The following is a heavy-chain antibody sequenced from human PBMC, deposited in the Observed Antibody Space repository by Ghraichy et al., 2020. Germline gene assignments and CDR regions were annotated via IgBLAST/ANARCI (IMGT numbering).Heavy chain of an antibody. Sequence: SETLSLTCTVSGGSISSSSYYWGWIRQPPGKGLEWIGSIYYSGSTYYNPSLKSRVTISVDTSKNQFSLKLSSVTAADTAVYYCARHQEGSSGWFFRSIWFNWFDPWGQGTLVTVSS. CDR2: IYYSGST. V-gene: IGHV4-39*01. D-gene: IGHD6-19*01. CDR3: ARHQEGSSGWFFRSIWFNWFDP. J-gene: IGHJ5*02. CDR1: GGSISSSSYY.